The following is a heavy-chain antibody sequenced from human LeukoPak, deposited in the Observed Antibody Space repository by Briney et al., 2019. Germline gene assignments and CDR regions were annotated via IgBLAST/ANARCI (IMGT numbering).Heavy chain of an antibody. Sequence: ASVKVSCKASGYTFSGYYIHWVRQAPGQGLEWMGWINPKSGGTNYAQNFQGRVTMTRDTSISTAYMELSSLRSDDTAVYYCATEGESGWTQGDDAFDIWGQGTMVTVSS. CDR2: INPKSGGT. D-gene: IGHD6-19*01. CDR3: ATEGESGWTQGDDAFDI. J-gene: IGHJ3*02. CDR1: GYTFSGYY. V-gene: IGHV1-2*02.